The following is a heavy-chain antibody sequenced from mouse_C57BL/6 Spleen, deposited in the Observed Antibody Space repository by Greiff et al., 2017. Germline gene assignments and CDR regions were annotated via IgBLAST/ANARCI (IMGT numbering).Heavy chain of an antibody. V-gene: IGHV5-17*01. CDR1: GFTFSDYG. J-gene: IGHJ2*01. CDR2: ISSGSSTI. CDR3: ARGITTNLCY. Sequence: VQLKESGGGLVKPGGSLKLSCAASGFTFSDYGMHWVRQAPEKGLEWVAYISSGSSTIYYADTVKGRFTISRDNAKNTLFLQMTSLRSEDTAMYYCARGITTNLCYWGQGTTLPVSS. D-gene: IGHD1-1*01.